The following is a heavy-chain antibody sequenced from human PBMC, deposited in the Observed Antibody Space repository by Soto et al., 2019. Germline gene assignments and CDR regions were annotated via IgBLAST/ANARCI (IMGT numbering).Heavy chain of an antibody. J-gene: IGHJ6*02. CDR3: ARAHYYNGMDV. Sequence: SETQSLPCTVSDVYISSGGYYWSGIRQHPGKGLEWIGYIYYSGSTYYNPSLKSRVTISVDTSKNHFSLKLTSVTAADTAVYYCARAHYYNGMDVWGRGTTVTVAS. V-gene: IGHV4-31*03. CDR1: DVYISSGGYY. CDR2: IYYSGST.